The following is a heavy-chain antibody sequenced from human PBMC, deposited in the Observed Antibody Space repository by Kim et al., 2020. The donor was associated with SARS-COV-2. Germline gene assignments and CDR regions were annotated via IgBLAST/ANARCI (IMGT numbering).Heavy chain of an antibody. Sequence: SVKVSCKVSGGTFSSDAISWVRQAPGQGLEWVGGIIPISATATYAQKFQGRVTITADESTTTAYMELSSLRSEDTAVYYCARHCTGGICPAETYGVDVWGQGTTVTVSS. CDR2: IIPISATA. CDR1: GGTFSSDA. CDR3: ARHCTGGICPAETYGVDV. D-gene: IGHD2-8*02. J-gene: IGHJ6*02. V-gene: IGHV1-69*13.